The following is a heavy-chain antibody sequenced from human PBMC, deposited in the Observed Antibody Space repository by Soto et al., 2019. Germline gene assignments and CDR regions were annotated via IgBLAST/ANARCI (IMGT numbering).Heavy chain of an antibody. CDR2: IWYDGSNK. CDR3: ARDITMVRGVIITPLGMDV. J-gene: IGHJ6*02. V-gene: IGHV3-33*01. Sequence: GGSLRLSCAASGFTFSSYGMHWVRQAPGKGLEWVAVIWYDGSNKYYADSVKGRFTISRDNSKNTLYLQMNSLRAEDTAVYYCARDITMVRGVIITPLGMDVWGQGTTVTVSS. CDR1: GFTFSSYG. D-gene: IGHD3-10*01.